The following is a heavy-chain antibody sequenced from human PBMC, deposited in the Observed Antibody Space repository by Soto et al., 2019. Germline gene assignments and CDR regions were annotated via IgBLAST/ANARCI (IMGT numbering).Heavy chain of an antibody. D-gene: IGHD3-10*01. CDR3: ARGFGSLHYMDV. J-gene: IGHJ6*03. V-gene: IGHV3-13*01. CDR2: IGTAGDT. CDR1: GFTFSSYD. Sequence: PGGSLRLSCAASGFTFSSYDMHWVRQAPGRGLEWVSVIGTAGDTSYRGSVKGRFTISREKANNSLYLQMNSLLAGDTAVYYCARGFGSLHYMDVLGKGTTVTVSS.